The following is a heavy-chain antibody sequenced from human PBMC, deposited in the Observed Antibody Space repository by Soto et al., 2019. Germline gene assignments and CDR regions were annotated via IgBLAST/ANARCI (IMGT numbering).Heavy chain of an antibody. CDR2: TYYRSKWYN. Sequence: PSQTLSLTCAISGDSVSSNSAAWNWIRQSPSRGLEWPGRTYYRSKWYNDYAVSVKSRITINPDTSKNQFSLQLNSVTPEDTAVYYCAREDCSSTSCYQYYYGMDVWGQGTTVTVSS. CDR3: AREDCSSTSCYQYYYGMDV. J-gene: IGHJ6*02. D-gene: IGHD2-2*01. V-gene: IGHV6-1*01. CDR1: GDSVSSNSAA.